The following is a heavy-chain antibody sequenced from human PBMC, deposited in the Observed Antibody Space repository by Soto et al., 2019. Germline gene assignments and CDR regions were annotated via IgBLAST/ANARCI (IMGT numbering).Heavy chain of an antibody. CDR3: ARVVPGAEAWFGP. CDR2: ISLYSDGT. CDR1: GYTFSNYG. D-gene: IGHD2-2*01. Sequence: SVKVSCKTSGYTFSNYGITWVRQAPGQPLEWLGWISLYSDGTNYAQKFQGRVSVTTDTSTTTAYMELRSLRSDDTAVYYCARVVPGAEAWFGPWGQGTLVTVSS. V-gene: IGHV1-18*01. J-gene: IGHJ5*02.